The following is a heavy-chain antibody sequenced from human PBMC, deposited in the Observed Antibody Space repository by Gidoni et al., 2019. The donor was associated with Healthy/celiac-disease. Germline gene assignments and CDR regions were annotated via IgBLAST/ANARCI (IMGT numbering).Heavy chain of an antibody. CDR2: IYWNDDK. D-gene: IGHD2-2*01. J-gene: IGHJ5*02. V-gene: IGHV2-5*01. CDR3: AHSRRTSHWRLQFDP. CDR1: GFSLSTRGVG. Sequence: QITLKESGPTLVKPTQTLTLTCTFSGFSLSTRGVGVGWIRKPPGKALEWLALIYWNDDKRYSPSLKSRLTITKDTSKNQVVLTMTNMDPVDTATYYCAHSRRTSHWRLQFDPWGQGTLVTVSS.